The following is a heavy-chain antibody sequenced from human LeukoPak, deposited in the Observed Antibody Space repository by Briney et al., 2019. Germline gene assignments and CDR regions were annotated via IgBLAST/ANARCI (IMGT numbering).Heavy chain of an antibody. V-gene: IGHV3-11*04. CDR1: GFTFSDYY. CDR3: ARDPTVTTMGAWFDP. CDR2: ISSSGSTI. Sequence: PGGSLRLSCAASGFTFSDYYMSWIRQAPGKGLEWVSYISSSGSTIYYADSVKGRFTISRDNAKNSLYLQMNSLRAEDTAVYYCARDPTVTTMGAWFDPWGQGTLVTVSS. D-gene: IGHD4-17*01. J-gene: IGHJ5*02.